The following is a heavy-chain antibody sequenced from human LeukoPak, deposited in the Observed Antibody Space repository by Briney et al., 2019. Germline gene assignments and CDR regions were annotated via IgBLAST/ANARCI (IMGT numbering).Heavy chain of an antibody. CDR1: GSTFTWFL. CDR2: INPRGDIT. Sequence: ASVKVSCKTYGSTFTWFLIHWVRQAPGQGLEWVGTINPRGDITSYAQRFQGRVTLTEDTSTSTFYLELSSLTSDDTAVYFCARPAYCDGTNCGYWLDPWGPGTLVTVSS. J-gene: IGHJ5*02. D-gene: IGHD2-21*01. V-gene: IGHV1-46*01. CDR3: ARPAYCDGTNCGYWLDP.